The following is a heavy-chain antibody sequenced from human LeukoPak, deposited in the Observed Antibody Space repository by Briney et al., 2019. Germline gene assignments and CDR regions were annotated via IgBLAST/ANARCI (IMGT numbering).Heavy chain of an antibody. Sequence: GGSLRLSCAASGLDLSGYWMHWVRQAPGKGLVWVSRINSDGGSTTYANSVQGRFTISRDNAKNTLYLQMSSLRAEDTAVYYCACDRYYHPDYWGQGTLVTVSS. CDR2: INSDGGST. J-gene: IGHJ4*02. V-gene: IGHV3-74*01. D-gene: IGHD2-21*01. CDR1: GLDLSGYW. CDR3: ACDRYYHPDY.